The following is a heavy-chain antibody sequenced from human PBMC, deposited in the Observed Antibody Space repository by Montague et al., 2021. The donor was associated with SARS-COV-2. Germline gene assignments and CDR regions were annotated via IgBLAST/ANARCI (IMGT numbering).Heavy chain of an antibody. V-gene: IGHV4-39*07. CDR2: VYNSGST. CDR3: ASAGGCCGYAFAYFDF. Sequence: SETLSLTCTVSGGSISSDSYYWSWIRQPAGKGLEWIGSVYNSGSTYYXPSLKSRVTISGDTSRNQFSLRLTSVTAADTAMYYCASAGGCCGYAFAYFDFWGQGILVTVSS. J-gene: IGHJ4*02. CDR1: GGSISSDSYY. D-gene: IGHD5-12*01.